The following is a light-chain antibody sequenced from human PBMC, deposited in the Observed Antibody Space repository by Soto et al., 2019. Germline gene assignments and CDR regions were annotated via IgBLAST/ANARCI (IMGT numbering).Light chain of an antibody. Sequence: DIQMTQSPSTLSASVGDRVTITCRASQSISSWLAWYQQKPGKAPKLLIYHVSTLESGVPSRFSGSGSGTEFTLTISSLQPDDFATYYCQQYNTFSTFGQGTKV. CDR1: QSISSW. V-gene: IGKV1-5*01. CDR2: HVS. CDR3: QQYNTFST. J-gene: IGKJ1*01.